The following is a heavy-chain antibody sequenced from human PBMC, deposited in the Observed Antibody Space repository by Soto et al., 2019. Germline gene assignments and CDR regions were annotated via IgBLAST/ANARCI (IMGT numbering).Heavy chain of an antibody. V-gene: IGHV1-24*01. CDR1: GYTLTELS. D-gene: IGHD2-2*01. J-gene: IGHJ3*02. Sequence: SVKVSCKVSGYTLTELSMHWVRQAPGKGLEWMGGFDPEDGETIYAQKFQGRVTMTEDTSTDTAYMELSSLRSEDTAVYYCATVGPNTSLPLEIWGQGTMVTVSS. CDR3: ATVGPNTSLPLEI. CDR2: FDPEDGET.